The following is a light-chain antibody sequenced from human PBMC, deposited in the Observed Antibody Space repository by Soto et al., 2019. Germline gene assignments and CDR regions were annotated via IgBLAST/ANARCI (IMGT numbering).Light chain of an antibody. CDR3: QHYGISCTLT. J-gene: IGKJ1*01. V-gene: IGKV3-20*01. CDR1: QSLSSNF. Sequence: EIELTQSPGTLFLSPGERATLSCRASQSLSSNFLALYQQKPGQAPRLIIYGASSRATGITNRFSGSGSGTDFTLTISSLETEDFGVYYCQHYGISCTLTFGQGTKVDI. CDR2: GAS.